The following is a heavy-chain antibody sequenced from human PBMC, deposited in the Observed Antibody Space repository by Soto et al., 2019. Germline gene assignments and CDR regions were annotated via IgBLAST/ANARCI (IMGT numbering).Heavy chain of an antibody. V-gene: IGHV5-51*01. Sequence: PGESLKISCKGSGYSFTSYWIGWVRQMPGKGLEWMGIIYPGDSDTRYSPSFQGQVTISADKSISTAYLQWSSLEASDTAMYYCARLVYSGHYYYYYYGMDVWGQGTTVTVSS. J-gene: IGHJ6*02. CDR3: ARLVYSGHYYYYYYGMDV. CDR1: GYSFTSYW. D-gene: IGHD5-12*01. CDR2: IYPGDSDT.